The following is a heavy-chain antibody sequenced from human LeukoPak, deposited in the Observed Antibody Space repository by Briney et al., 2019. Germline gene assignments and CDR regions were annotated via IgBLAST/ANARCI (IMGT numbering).Heavy chain of an antibody. CDR2: IYYSGST. J-gene: IGHJ4*02. CDR1: GGSISSSSYY. Sequence: SETLSLTCTVSGGSISSSSYYWGWIRQPPGKGLEWIGSIYYSGSTYYNPSLKSRVTISVDTSKNQFSLKLSSVTAADTAVYYCARERPDYDILTGYCTPDYWGQGTLVTVSS. CDR3: ARERPDYDILTGYCTPDY. V-gene: IGHV4-39*07. D-gene: IGHD3-9*01.